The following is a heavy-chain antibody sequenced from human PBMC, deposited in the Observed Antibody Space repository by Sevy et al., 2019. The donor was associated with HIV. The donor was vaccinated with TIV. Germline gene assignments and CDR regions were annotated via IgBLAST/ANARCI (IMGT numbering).Heavy chain of an antibody. J-gene: IGHJ3*01. CDR3: ARAAGSGSYIYAFDG. V-gene: IGHV1-8*01. Sequence: ASVKVSCKASGYTFTSYDINWVRQAAGQGLERMGWMNPNSGKTGYEQKFQGRVTMTRNTAMSTAYMEMSNLRSEDTAVYYCARAAGSGSYIYAFDGWGQGTMVTVSS. CDR2: MNPNSGKT. D-gene: IGHD1-26*01. CDR1: GYTFTSYD.